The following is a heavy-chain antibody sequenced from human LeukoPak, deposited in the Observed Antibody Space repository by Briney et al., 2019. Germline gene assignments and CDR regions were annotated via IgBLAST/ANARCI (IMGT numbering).Heavy chain of an antibody. D-gene: IGHD6-6*01. V-gene: IGHV3-11*04. CDR3: VRDTRPQGFDI. Sequence: GGSLRLSCTASGFIFGDYYMAWVRQAPGKGLEWISYISRIGNTKYDAGSVKGRFTISRDNAKNSLYLQMNSLRAEDTAVYYCVRDTRPQGFDIWGQGTMVTVSS. J-gene: IGHJ3*02. CDR2: ISRIGNTK. CDR1: GFIFGDYY.